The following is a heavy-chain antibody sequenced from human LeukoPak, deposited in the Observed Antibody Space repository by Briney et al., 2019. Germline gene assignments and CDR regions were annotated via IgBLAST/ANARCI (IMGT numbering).Heavy chain of an antibody. Sequence: PGGSLRLSCAASEFTFSSHFMNWVRQAPGKGLEWVSSISSGGSSALYADSLKGRFTISRDNTKNSLYLQMNSLRPEDTAVYYCARERYSRSSHDALDLWGRGTMVTVSS. D-gene: IGHD6-6*01. CDR3: ARERYSRSSHDALDL. V-gene: IGHV3-21*01. CDR2: ISSGGSSA. J-gene: IGHJ3*01. CDR1: EFTFSSHF.